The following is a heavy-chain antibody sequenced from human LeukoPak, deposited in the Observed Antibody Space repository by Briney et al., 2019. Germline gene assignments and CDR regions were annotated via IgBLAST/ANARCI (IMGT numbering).Heavy chain of an antibody. CDR3: VRDGGERNLLWFGELFWFDP. J-gene: IGHJ5*02. V-gene: IGHV1-69*04. D-gene: IGHD3-10*01. Sequence: ASVKVSCKASGGTFSSYAVSWVRQAPGQGLEWMGRIIPILGIANYAQKFQGRVTITADKSTSTAYMELSSLRSEDTAVYYCVRDGGERNLLWFGELFWFDPWGQGTLVTVSS. CDR2: IIPILGIA. CDR1: GGTFSSYA.